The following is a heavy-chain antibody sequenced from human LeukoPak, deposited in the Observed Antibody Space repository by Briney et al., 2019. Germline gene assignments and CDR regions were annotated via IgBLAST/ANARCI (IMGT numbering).Heavy chain of an antibody. CDR3: ARGFYEPFDG. J-gene: IGHJ5*02. D-gene: IGHD2/OR15-2a*01. Sequence: PSETLSLTCTVPGASVSSSHWNWIRQSPGEGLEWIANAVYNGSTKYNPSLRGRGTMSLDKSKHRSYLKRKSVTGAARTRYYCARGFYEPFDGWGKGTLVTVSS. V-gene: IGHV4-59*02. CDR2: AVYNGST. CDR1: GASVSSSH.